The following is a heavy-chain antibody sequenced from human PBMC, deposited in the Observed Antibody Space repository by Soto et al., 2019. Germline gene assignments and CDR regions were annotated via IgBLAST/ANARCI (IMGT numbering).Heavy chain of an antibody. Sequence: QLQLQESGPGLVKPSETLSLTCTVSGGSISSRSHYWGWIRQSPGKHLEWIGSSYYRGSTHYNPSLKARVTVSVDTSKNQVSLKVYSVTAADTAVYYCATADGFGVVTPFFEYCGQGILVTVSS. CDR1: GGSISSRSHY. V-gene: IGHV4-39*01. CDR2: SYYRGST. J-gene: IGHJ4*02. CDR3: ATADGFGVVTPFFEY. D-gene: IGHD3-3*01.